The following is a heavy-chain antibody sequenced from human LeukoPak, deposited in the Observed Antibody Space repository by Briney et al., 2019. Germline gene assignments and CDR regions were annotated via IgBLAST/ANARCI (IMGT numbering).Heavy chain of an antibody. D-gene: IGHD6-6*01. CDR1: GYTFTSYD. V-gene: IGHV1-8*01. J-gene: IGHJ5*02. CDR3: ARGLRQLVWFDP. Sequence: GASVKVSCKASGYTFTSYDINWVRQAPGQGLEWMGWMNPNSGNTGYAQEFQGRVTMTRNTSISTAYMELSSLRSEDTAVYYCARGLRQLVWFDPWGQGTLVTVSS. CDR2: MNPNSGNT.